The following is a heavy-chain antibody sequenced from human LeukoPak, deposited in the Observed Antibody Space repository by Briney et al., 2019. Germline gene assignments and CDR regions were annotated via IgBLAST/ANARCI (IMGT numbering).Heavy chain of an antibody. CDR2: INPSGGST. D-gene: IGHD2-2*03. J-gene: IGHJ5*02. CDR1: GYTFTIYY. Sequence: ASVKVSCKASGYTFTIYYMHWVRQAPGQGLEWMGIINPSGGSTSYAQKFQGRVTMTRDTSTTTAYMELRSLTSDDTAVYYCTRDWMTSMKIDCFDPWGQGTLVTVSS. CDR3: TRDWMTSMKIDCFDP. V-gene: IGHV1-46*01.